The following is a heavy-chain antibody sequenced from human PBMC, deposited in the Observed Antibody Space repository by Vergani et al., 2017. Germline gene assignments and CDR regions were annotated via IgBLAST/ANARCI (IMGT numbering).Heavy chain of an antibody. V-gene: IGHV4-59*01. CDR1: GGSISSYY. D-gene: IGHD6-6*01. Sequence: QVQLQESGPGLVKPSETLSLTCTVSGGSISSYYWSWIRQPPGKGLEWIGYIYYSGSTNYNPSLKSRVTISVDTSKNQFSLKLSSVTAADTAVYYCASLSIGSFYYYGMDVWGRGTTVTVSS. CDR2: IYYSGST. J-gene: IGHJ6*02. CDR3: ASLSIGSFYYYGMDV.